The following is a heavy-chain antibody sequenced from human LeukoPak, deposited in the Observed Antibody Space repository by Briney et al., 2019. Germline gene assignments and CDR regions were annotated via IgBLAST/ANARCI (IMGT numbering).Heavy chain of an antibody. D-gene: IGHD3-3*01. CDR3: ARDALRFLEWLPQPFDP. CDR2: ISAYNGNT. V-gene: IGHV1-18*01. CDR1: GYTFTSYG. J-gene: IGHJ5*02. Sequence: ASVKVSCKASGYTFTSYGISWVRQAPGQGLEWMGWISAYNGNTNYAQKLQGRVTMTTDTSTSTAYMELRSLRSDDTAVYYCARDALRFLEWLPQPFDPWGQGTLVTVSS.